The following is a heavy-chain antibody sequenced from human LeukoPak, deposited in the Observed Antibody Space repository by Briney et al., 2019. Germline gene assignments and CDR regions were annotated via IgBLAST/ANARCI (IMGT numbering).Heavy chain of an antibody. D-gene: IGHD2-21*02. J-gene: IGHJ4*02. V-gene: IGHV4-59*01. Sequence: SETLSLTCTVSGGSISSYYWSWIRQPPGKGLEWIGYIYYSGSTNYNPSLKSRVTISVDTSKNQFSLKLSSVTAADTAVYYCARGGVVTNYYFDYWGQGTLVTVSS. CDR2: IYYSGST. CDR1: GGSISSYY. CDR3: ARGGVVTNYYFDY.